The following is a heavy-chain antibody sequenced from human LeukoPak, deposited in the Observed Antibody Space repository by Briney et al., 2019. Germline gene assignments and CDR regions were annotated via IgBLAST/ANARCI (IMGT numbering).Heavy chain of an antibody. D-gene: IGHD2-15*01. CDR3: ARRGLGYCSGGSCNLDY. CDR2: INPNSGGT. V-gene: IGHV1-2*02. CDR1: GYTFTSYG. Sequence: GASVKVSCKASGYTFTSYGISWVRQAPGQGLEWMGWINPNSGGTNYAQKFQGRVTMTRDTSISTAYMELSRLRSDDTAVYYCARRGLGYCSGGSCNLDYWGQGTLVTVSS. J-gene: IGHJ4*02.